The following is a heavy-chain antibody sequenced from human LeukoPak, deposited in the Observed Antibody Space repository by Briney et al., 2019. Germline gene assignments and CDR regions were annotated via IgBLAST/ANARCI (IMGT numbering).Heavy chain of an antibody. CDR3: ARVLPQWLARYYFDY. CDR1: GGSISSSSYY. V-gene: IGHV4-39*01. J-gene: IGHJ4*02. D-gene: IGHD6-19*01. CDR2: IHYSGST. Sequence: SETLSLTCTVSGGSISSSSYYWGWIRQPPGKGLEWIGTIHYSGSTYYNPSLRSRVTISVDTSKNQLSLKLSSVTAADTAVYYCARVLPQWLARYYFDYWGQGTLVTVFS.